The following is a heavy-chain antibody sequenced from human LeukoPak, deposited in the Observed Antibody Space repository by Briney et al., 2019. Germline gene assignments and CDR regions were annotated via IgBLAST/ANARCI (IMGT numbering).Heavy chain of an antibody. CDR3: AKDSKDYYYYMDA. Sequence: PGGSLRLSCAASGFTFSSYGMHWVRQAPGKGLEWVAFIRYDGSNKYYADSVKGRFTISRDNSKNTLYLQMNSLRAKDTAVYYCAKDSKDYYYYMDAWGKGTTVTVSS. CDR1: GFTFSSYG. CDR2: IRYDGSNK. V-gene: IGHV3-30*02. J-gene: IGHJ6*03.